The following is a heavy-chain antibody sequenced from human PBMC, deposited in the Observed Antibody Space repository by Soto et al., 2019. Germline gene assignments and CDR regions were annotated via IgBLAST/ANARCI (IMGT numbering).Heavy chain of an antibody. CDR3: ARVGPYCGGDCYSPPP. D-gene: IGHD2-21*02. CDR1: GYSIRNGYY. J-gene: IGHJ5*02. Sequence: SETLSLTCTVSGYSIRNGYYWGWIRQPPGKGLEWFGTIYHSGSTYYNPSLKSRVTISVDASENHFSLKLSSVTAADTAVYYCARVGPYCGGDCYSPPPWGQGTLVTVSS. V-gene: IGHV4-38-2*02. CDR2: IYHSGST.